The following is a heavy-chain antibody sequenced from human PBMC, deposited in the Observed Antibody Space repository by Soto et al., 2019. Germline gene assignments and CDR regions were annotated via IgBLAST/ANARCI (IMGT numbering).Heavy chain of an antibody. CDR2: ISAYNGNT. Sequence: QVQLVQSGAEVKKPGASVKVSCKASGYTFTSYGISWVRQATGKGLEWMGWISAYNGNTNHAQKLQGRVTMTTDKSTITAYMALRILRSDDTAVYYCARDRGSYALDYWGQGTLVTVSS. V-gene: IGHV1-18*01. D-gene: IGHD1-26*01. J-gene: IGHJ4*02. CDR1: GYTFTSYG. CDR3: ARDRGSYALDY.